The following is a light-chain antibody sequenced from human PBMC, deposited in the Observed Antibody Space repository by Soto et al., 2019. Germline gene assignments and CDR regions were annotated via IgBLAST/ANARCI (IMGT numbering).Light chain of an antibody. CDR3: QQLHSYPRT. J-gene: IGKJ3*01. Sequence: IQLTQSPSSLSASVGDRVTLTCRASQGISSYLAWYQQKPGKAPKLLIYAASTLQSGVPSRFSGSGSGTDFTLTISSLQPEDFATYYCQQLHSYPRTFGPGTKVDIK. CDR2: AAS. CDR1: QGISSY. V-gene: IGKV1-9*01.